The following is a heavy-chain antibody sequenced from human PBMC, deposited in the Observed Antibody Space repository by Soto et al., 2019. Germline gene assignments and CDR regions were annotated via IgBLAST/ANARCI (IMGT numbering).Heavy chain of an antibody. Sequence: GSLGLSCSASGFTFSSYGMHWVRQAPGKGLEWVAVISYDGSNKYYADSVKGRFTISRDNSKNTLYLQMNSLRAEDTAVYYCAKDYSSGYYFDYWGQGTLVTVYS. CDR2: ISYDGSNK. J-gene: IGHJ4*02. V-gene: IGHV3-30*18. D-gene: IGHD3-22*01. CDR1: GFTFSSYG. CDR3: AKDYSSGYYFDY.